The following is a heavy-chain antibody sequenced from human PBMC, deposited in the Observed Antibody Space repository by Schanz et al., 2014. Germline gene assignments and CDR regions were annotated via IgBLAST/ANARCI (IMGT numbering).Heavy chain of an antibody. V-gene: IGHV1-18*01. CDR1: GYTFTFTTYG. CDR2: INTYNGNT. Sequence: QVQLVQSGGEVKKPGASVKVSCKASGYTFTFTTYGISWVRQVPGQGLEWMGWINTYNGNTNYAQKFQGRVVMTTDTSTSTTYMEMRSLRSDDTAVYYCARAGQDFEYSSLSPIWYFDLWGRGTLVTVSS. D-gene: IGHD6-6*01. CDR3: ARAGQDFEYSSLSPIWYFDL. J-gene: IGHJ2*01.